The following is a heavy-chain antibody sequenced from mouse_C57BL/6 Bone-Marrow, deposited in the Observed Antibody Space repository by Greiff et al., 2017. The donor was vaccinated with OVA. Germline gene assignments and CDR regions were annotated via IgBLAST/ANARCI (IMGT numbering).Heavy chain of an antibody. CDR3: ARDQDGYGYAMDY. CDR2: ISYSGST. J-gene: IGHJ4*01. D-gene: IGHD2-2*01. CDR1: GYSITSGYD. Sequence: EVQLVESGPGMVKPSQSLSLTCTVTGYSITSGYDWHWIRHFPGNKLEWMGYISYSGSTNYNPSLKSRISITHDTSKNHFFLKLNSVTTEDTATYYCARDQDGYGYAMDYWGQGTSVTVSS. V-gene: IGHV3-1*01.